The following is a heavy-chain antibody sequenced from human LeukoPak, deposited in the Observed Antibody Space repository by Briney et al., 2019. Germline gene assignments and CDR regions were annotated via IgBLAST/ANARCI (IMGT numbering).Heavy chain of an antibody. D-gene: IGHD1-26*01. Sequence: PSETLSLTCAVSGGSISSSNWWSWVRQPPGKGLEWIGYIYYSGSTNYNPSLKSRVTISVDTSKNQFSLKLSSVTAADTAVYYCARDLGVVGADFDIWGQGTMVTVSS. V-gene: IGHV4-4*02. CDR3: ARDLGVVGADFDI. J-gene: IGHJ3*02. CDR1: GGSISSSNW. CDR2: IYYSGST.